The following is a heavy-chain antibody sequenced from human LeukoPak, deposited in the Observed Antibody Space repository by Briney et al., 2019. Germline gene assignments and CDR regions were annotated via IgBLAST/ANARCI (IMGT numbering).Heavy chain of an antibody. CDR1: GGSISSSSFY. CDR2: IYYSGST. D-gene: IGHD3-22*01. J-gene: IGHJ4*02. CDR3: ARQPPWDYYDSSGLFDY. V-gene: IGHV4-39*01. Sequence: SETLSLTCTVSGGSISSSSFYWGWIRQPPGKGLEWIGSIYYSGSTYYNPSLKSRVTISVDTSKNQFSLKLSSVTAADTAVYYCARQPPWDYYDSSGLFDYWGQGTLVTVSS.